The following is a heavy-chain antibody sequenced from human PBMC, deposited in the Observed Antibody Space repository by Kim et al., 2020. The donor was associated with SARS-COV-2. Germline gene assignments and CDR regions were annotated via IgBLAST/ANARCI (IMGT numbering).Heavy chain of an antibody. CDR1: GFAFSDYS. V-gene: IGHV3-48*02. D-gene: IGHD6-19*01. CDR3: TRCGWRDS. J-gene: IGHJ4*02. CDR2: INSSSSVI. Sequence: GGSLRLSCVVSGFAFSDYSMNWVRQAPGKGLEWISYINSSSSVIYYADSVTGRFIISRDNAKNSLYLQMNNLRDEDTAVYFCTRCGWRDSGGQGTLVTVS.